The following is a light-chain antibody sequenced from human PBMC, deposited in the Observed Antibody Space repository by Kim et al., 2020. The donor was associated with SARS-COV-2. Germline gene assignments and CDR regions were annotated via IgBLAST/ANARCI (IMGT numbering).Light chain of an antibody. CDR3: QQRSNWPRGA. CDR2: DAS. Sequence: EIVLTQSPGTLSLSPGERATLSCRASQSLSSTYLAWYQQKPGQAPRLLIYDASNRATGIPARFSGSGSGTDFTLTISSLEPEDFAVYYCQQRSNWPRGAFGQGTKVDIK. V-gene: IGKV3-11*01. CDR1: QSLSSTY. J-gene: IGKJ1*01.